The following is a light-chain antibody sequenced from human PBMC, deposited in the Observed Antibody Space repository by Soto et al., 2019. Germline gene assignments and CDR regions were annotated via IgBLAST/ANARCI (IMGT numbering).Light chain of an antibody. V-gene: IGKV3D-15*01. J-gene: IGKJ1*01. CDR1: QSVSSN. CDR3: QEYNDWPT. CDR2: GAS. Sequence: EIVMTQSPATLSVSPGERATLSCRASQSVSSNLAWYQQKPGQAPRLLIYGASSRATGIPARFSGSGSGTKLTLTIRNLQSEVVAVYYSQEYNDWPTFGQGTKVEIK.